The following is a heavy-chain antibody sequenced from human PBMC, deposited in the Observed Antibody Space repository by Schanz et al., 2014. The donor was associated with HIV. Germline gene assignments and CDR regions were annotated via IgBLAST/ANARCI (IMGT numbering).Heavy chain of an antibody. CDR1: GYTFTAYY. CDR2: INPNSGGT. V-gene: IGHV1-2*02. J-gene: IGHJ4*02. Sequence: QVQLVQSGAEVKKPGASVKVSCKASGYTFTAYYIHWVRQAPGQGLEWMGWINPNSGGTNSAPKFQGRVTMTRDTSVSTAYMELSSLRSEDTAVYYCARGRKSLSGLGWFYFDYWAQGTLVSVSS. D-gene: IGHD3-9*01. CDR3: ARGRKSLSGLGWFYFDY.